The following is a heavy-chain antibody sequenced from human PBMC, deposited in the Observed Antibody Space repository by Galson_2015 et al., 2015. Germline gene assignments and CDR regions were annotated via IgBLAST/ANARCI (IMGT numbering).Heavy chain of an antibody. CDR2: LHPNSANT. CDR3: ARQIADGYNLDY. J-gene: IGHJ4*02. Sequence: SVKVSCKASGYTFTGHYLHWVRQAPGQGLEWMGWLHPNSANTNYAQNFQAWVTMTWDTSISTAYLEVSRLRSDDTAVYYCARQIADGYNLDYWVQGTLVTVSS. CDR1: GYTFTGHY. D-gene: IGHD5-24*01. V-gene: IGHV1-2*04.